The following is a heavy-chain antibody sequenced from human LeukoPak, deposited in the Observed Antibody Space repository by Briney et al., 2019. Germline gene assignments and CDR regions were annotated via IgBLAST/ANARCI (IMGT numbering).Heavy chain of an antibody. Sequence: PGGSLRLSCAASGFTFSSYAMTWVRQAPGKGLEWVSLISGSGGNTYYADSVKGRFTISRDNSKNTLSLQMNSLGAEDTAVYYCAKDVRVGEGGMDVWGQGTPVTVSS. J-gene: IGHJ6*02. CDR3: AKDVRVGEGGMDV. V-gene: IGHV3-23*01. CDR2: ISGSGGNT. D-gene: IGHD1-26*01. CDR1: GFTFSSYA.